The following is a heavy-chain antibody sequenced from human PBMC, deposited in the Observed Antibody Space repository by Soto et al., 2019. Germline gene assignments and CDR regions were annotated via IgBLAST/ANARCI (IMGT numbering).Heavy chain of an antibody. Sequence: QVQLVESGGGVVQPGRSLRLSCAASGFTFSSYGMHWVRQAPGKGLEWVAVIWYEGSNKYYADSVKGRFTISRDNSKNTLYLPMNSLRAEDTAVYCCARRGSGPDSNYYGMVVWGQGTTVTVSS. D-gene: IGHD1-1*01. CDR2: IWYEGSNK. V-gene: IGHV3-33*01. CDR1: GFTFSSYG. CDR3: ARRGSGPDSNYYGMVV. J-gene: IGHJ6*02.